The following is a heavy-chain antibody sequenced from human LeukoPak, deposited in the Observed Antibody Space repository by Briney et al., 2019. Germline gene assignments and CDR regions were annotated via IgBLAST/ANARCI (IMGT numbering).Heavy chain of an antibody. J-gene: IGHJ4*02. CDR3: ARIASHSSSWYDGGY. CDR1: GFTLSSYW. CDR2: INSDGSST. D-gene: IGHD6-13*01. Sequence: GGSLRLSCSASGFTLSSYWMHWVRQAPGKGLVWVSRINSDGSSTSYADSVKGRFTISRDNAKNTLYLQMNSLRAEDTGVYYCARIASHSSSWYDGGYWGQGTLVTVSS. V-gene: IGHV3-74*01.